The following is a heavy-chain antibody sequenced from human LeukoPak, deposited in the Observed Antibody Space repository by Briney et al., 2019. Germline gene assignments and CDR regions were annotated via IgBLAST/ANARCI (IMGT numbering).Heavy chain of an antibody. Sequence: SQTLSLTCAISGXSVSNKSAAWNWIRQSPSRGLEWLGRTYYRSKWYNDYAVSVKSRIIINPDTSKNQFSLQLSSVTPEDTAVYYCAKSYSSGWGSYYWGQGTLVTVCS. V-gene: IGHV6-1*01. J-gene: IGHJ4*02. CDR2: TYYRSKWYN. CDR1: GXSVSNKSAA. CDR3: AKSYSSGWGSYY. D-gene: IGHD6-19*01.